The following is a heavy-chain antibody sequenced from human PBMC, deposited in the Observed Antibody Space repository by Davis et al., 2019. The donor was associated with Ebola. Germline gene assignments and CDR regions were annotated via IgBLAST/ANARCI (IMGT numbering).Heavy chain of an antibody. Sequence: GSLSLSCAVSGITFTTYVMRWVRQAHSQVLAWVAVTYSGGSTYYADSVKGRFTISRDNSKNTLYLQMNSLRAEDTAVYYCARDRQGRVPGGGDRVAYYYYGMDVWGKGTTVTVSS. CDR1: GITFTTYV. D-gene: IGHD2-21*02. CDR2: TYSGGST. J-gene: IGHJ6*04. CDR3: ARDRQGRVPGGGDRVAYYYYGMDV. V-gene: IGHV3-53*01.